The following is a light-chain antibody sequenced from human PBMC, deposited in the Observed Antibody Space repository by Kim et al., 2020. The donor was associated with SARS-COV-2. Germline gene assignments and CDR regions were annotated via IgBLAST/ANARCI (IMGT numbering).Light chain of an antibody. V-gene: IGLV2-23*02. CDR1: NSDVGNYNL. CDR2: EVT. Sequence: QSALTQPASVSGSPGQSISISCTGTNSDVGNYNLVSWYQQFPGRAPKLLIYEVTKRPSGVTSRFSGSKSGNTASLTISGLQAEDEADYFCCSYAGSYIFVVFGGGTQLTVL. CDR3: CSYAGSYIFVV. J-gene: IGLJ2*01.